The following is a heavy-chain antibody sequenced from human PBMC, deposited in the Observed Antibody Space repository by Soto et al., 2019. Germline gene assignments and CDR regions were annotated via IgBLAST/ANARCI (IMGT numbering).Heavy chain of an antibody. J-gene: IGHJ6*02. CDR1: GTIFSSYT. V-gene: IGHV1-69*08. D-gene: IGHD3-16*01. CDR3: ARGLGGRMDD. Sequence: QVQMVQSGAEVKKPVSSVRVSCKASGTIFSSYTISGVRQATGQGLAWMGRIIPILGETNSAQKFQGSVTLTADKSTNTAYMELNSLRLEDTAPYYCARGLGGRMDDWGQGTTVTVSS. CDR2: IIPILGET.